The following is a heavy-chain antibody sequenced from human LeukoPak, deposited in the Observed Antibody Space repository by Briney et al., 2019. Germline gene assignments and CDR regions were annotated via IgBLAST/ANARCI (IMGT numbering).Heavy chain of an antibody. V-gene: IGHV1-58*01. CDR3: AAGGPADYRSINDYGMDF. D-gene: IGHD4-11*01. CDR1: GCTFSRSA. CDR2: IVVGSGNT. J-gene: IGHJ6*04. Sequence: ASVKVSCKASGCTFSRSAVLWVRQARGQRLEWIGWIVVGSGNTNYAQRFQERVTITRDMSSSTAYMELSSLRSEDTAVYYCAAGGPADYRSINDYGMDFWGKGTTFTVSS.